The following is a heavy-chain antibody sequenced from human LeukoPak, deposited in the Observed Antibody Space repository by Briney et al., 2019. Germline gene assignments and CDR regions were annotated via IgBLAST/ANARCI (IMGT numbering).Heavy chain of an antibody. CDR2: INQGGSVK. J-gene: IGHJ4*02. V-gene: IGHV3-7*01. Sequence: GGSLRLSCAASGFTFSNYVINWVRQAPGKGLEWVANINQGGSVKYYVDSVKGRFTISRDDAESSLYVQMNSLRDEDTAVYYCARFGYSGWNLEYWGQGTLVTVSS. CDR3: ARFGYSGWNLEY. CDR1: GFTFSNYV. D-gene: IGHD5-12*01.